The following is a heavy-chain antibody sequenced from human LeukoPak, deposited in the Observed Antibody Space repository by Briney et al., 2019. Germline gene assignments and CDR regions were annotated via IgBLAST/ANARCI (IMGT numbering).Heavy chain of an antibody. CDR1: GFTFSSYA. CDR3: AKDTRTNYYDSSGYIVSASGL. V-gene: IGHV3-23*01. Sequence: PGGSLRLSCAASGFTFSSYAMSWVRQAPGKGLEWVSAISGSGGSTYYADSVKGRFTISRDNSKNTLYLQMNSLRAEDTAVYYCAKDTRTNYYDSSGYIVSASGLWGQGTLVTVSS. J-gene: IGHJ4*02. CDR2: ISGSGGST. D-gene: IGHD3-22*01.